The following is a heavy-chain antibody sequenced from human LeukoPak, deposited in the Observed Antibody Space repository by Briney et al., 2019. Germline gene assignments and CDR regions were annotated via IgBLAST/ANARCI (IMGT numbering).Heavy chain of an antibody. Sequence: GGSLRLSCAASGFTFSSYAMRWVRRAPGKGLEWVSAMRGSGGSTYYAVSVKGRFTISRESSKHTLYLQMNSLRAEDTAVYYCAKSARMIVVDYFAYWGQGTLVTVSS. CDR3: AKSARMIVVDYFAY. CDR1: GFTFSSYA. J-gene: IGHJ4*02. V-gene: IGHV3-23*01. CDR2: MRGSGGST. D-gene: IGHD3-22*01.